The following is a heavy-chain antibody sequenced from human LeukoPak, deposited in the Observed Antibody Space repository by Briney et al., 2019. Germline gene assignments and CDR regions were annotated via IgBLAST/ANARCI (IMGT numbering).Heavy chain of an antibody. CDR2: IYYSGSI. CDR1: GGSISSNNYS. D-gene: IGHD2-2*01. J-gene: IGHJ4*02. CDR3: AGYSTWYQDY. V-gene: IGHV4-39*01. Sequence: SETLSLTCTVSGGSISSNNYSWGWIRQPPGRGLEWIGSIYYSGSIYYNPSLKSRVTISVDTSKNQFSLKLSSVTAADTAVYYCAGYSTWYQDYWGQGTLVTVSS.